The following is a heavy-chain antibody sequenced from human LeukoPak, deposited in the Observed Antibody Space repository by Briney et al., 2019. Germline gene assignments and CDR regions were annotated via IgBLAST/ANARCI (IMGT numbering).Heavy chain of an antibody. CDR2: IYHSGTT. Sequence: SETLSLTRAVYGGSFSGYSITSSSWWGWIRQPPGKGLEWIGYIYHSGTTYYNPSLQSRVTMSVDTSKNQFSLKLSSVTAVDTAVYYCARKENVYYYFDYWGQGTLVTVSS. CDR1: GGSFSGYSITSSSW. D-gene: IGHD3-10*01. J-gene: IGHJ4*02. V-gene: IGHV4-28*01. CDR3: ARKENVYYYFDY.